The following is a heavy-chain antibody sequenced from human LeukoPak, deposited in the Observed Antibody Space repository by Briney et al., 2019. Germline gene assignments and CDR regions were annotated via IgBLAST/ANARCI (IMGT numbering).Heavy chain of an antibody. CDR3: ATLCCGSYYMDV. D-gene: IGHD2-15*01. Sequence: GASVKVSCKASGNTLTSYAIHWVRQAPGQRLEWMGWINGDNGNAKYSPEFQGRVTITADKSTSTAYMELSSLRSEDTAVYYCATLCCGSYYMDVWGKGTTVTVSS. CDR2: INGDNGNA. CDR1: GNTLTSYA. V-gene: IGHV1-3*03. J-gene: IGHJ6*03.